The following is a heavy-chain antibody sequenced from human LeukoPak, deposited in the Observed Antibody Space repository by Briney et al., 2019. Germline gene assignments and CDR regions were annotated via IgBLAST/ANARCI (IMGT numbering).Heavy chain of an antibody. CDR1: GFTFSTYW. J-gene: IGHJ4*02. D-gene: IGHD3-10*01. CDR2: FNSDGSST. Sequence: GGSLRLSCVASGFTFSTYWMHWVRQAPGKGLVWVSRFNSDGSSTSYADSVKGRFTISRDNAKNTLYLQMNSLRAEDTAVYYCAYGSGSYYLDYWGQGTLVTVSS. V-gene: IGHV3-74*01. CDR3: AYGSGSYYLDY.